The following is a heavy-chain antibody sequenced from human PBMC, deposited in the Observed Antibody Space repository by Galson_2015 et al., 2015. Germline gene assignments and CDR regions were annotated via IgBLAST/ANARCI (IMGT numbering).Heavy chain of an antibody. D-gene: IGHD6-19*01. J-gene: IGHJ4*02. V-gene: IGHV3-33*01. CDR3: ARDLRVIAVAHGAFDY. Sequence: SLRLSCAASGFTFSSYGMHWVRQAPGKGLEWVAVIWYDGSNKYYADSVKGRFTISRDNSKNTLYLQMNSLRAEDTAVYYCARDLRVIAVAHGAFDYWGQGTLVTVSS. CDR1: GFTFSSYG. CDR2: IWYDGSNK.